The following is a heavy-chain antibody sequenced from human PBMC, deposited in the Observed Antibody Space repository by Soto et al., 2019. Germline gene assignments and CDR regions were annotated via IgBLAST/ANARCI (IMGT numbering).Heavy chain of an antibody. D-gene: IGHD4-17*01. CDR3: ATNRSDYGDSAYYYHYGMDV. CDR2: ISYDGGNK. CDR1: CFTFSVYG. Sequence: SLRLSGATSCFTFSVYGMDWVRKTPRKGWEWVFVISYDGGNKYYSDFVKGGFTISRDNSMNTLYLQMTGLSGNDTAVSYCATNRSDYGDSAYYYHYGMDVWGQGPTVTVSS. V-gene: IGHV3-30*03. J-gene: IGHJ6*02.